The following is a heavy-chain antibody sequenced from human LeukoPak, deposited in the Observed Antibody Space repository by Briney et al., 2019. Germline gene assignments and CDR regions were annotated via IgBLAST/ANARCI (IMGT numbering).Heavy chain of an antibody. CDR3: ARGRTTSVYFDY. Sequence: GSLRLSCSASGXTFSTYSINRVRQAPGKGLEWASYISTSSSTIYYADSVKGRFTISRIKTKNSPELQMNSLKNEDTAVYYCARGRTTSVYFDYWGQGTLVTVSS. D-gene: IGHD1-1*01. CDR2: ISTSSSTI. V-gene: IGHV3-48*02. CDR1: GXTFSTYS. J-gene: IGHJ4*02.